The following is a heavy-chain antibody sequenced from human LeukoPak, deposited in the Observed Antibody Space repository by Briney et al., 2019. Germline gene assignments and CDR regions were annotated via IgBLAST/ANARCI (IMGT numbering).Heavy chain of an antibody. J-gene: IGHJ4*02. Sequence: SETLSLTCTVSGGSISSYYWSWIRQPPGKGLEWIGYIYYSGSTNYNPSLKSRVTISVDTSTNQFSLKLSSVTAADTAVYYCARTTPYDSSGYYYGEANDYWGQGTLVTVSS. V-gene: IGHV4-59*01. D-gene: IGHD3-22*01. CDR1: GGSISSYY. CDR3: ARTTPYDSSGYYYGEANDY. CDR2: IYYSGST.